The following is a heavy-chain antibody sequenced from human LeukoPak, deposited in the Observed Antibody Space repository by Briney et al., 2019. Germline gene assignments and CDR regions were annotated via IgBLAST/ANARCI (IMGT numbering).Heavy chain of an antibody. CDR1: GGSISSSSYY. V-gene: IGHV4-39*07. CDR2: MFYSGNT. CDR3: ARQRIGGFDY. J-gene: IGHJ4*02. Sequence: SETLSLTCTVSGGSISSSSYYWGWIRQPPGKGPEWIGNMFYSGNTFYNPSLKSRVTISIDTSKNQFSLKVGSVTAADTAVYSCARQRIGGFDYWGQGILVTVSS. D-gene: IGHD2-15*01.